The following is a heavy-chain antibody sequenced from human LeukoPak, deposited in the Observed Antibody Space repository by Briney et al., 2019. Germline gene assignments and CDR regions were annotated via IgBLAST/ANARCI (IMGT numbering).Heavy chain of an antibody. J-gene: IGHJ4*02. D-gene: IGHD3-10*01. V-gene: IGHV1-8*01. CDR3: ARAVDNYYGSGSYAY. Sequence: ASVKVSCKASGYTFTSYDINWVRQATGQGLEWMGWMNPNSGNTGYAQKFQGRVTMTRNTSISTAYMELSSLRAEDTALYYCARAVDNYYGSGSYAYWGQGALVTVSS. CDR2: MNPNSGNT. CDR1: GYTFTSYD.